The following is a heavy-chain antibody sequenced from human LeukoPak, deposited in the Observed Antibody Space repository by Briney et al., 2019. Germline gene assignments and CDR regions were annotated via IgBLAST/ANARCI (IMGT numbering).Heavy chain of an antibody. J-gene: IGHJ3*02. CDR2: IYTTGST. D-gene: IGHD3-22*01. CDR3: ARDRDYDRAFDI. CDR1: DGSISTYY. Sequence: KPSETLSLTCTVSDGSISTYYWSWIRQPAGKGLEWIGRIYTTGSTNYNPSLKSRVTISVDTSKKQFSLRLTSVTAADTAVYYCARDRDYDRAFDIWGQGTMVTVSS. V-gene: IGHV4-4*07.